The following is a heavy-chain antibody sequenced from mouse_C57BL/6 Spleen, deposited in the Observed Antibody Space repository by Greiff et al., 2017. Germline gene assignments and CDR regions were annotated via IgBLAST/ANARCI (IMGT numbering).Heavy chain of an antibody. CDR1: GFTFSSYG. Sequence: EVMLVESGGDLVKPGGSLKLSCAASGFTFSSYGMSWVRQTPDKRLEWVATISSGGSYTYYPDSVKGRFPISRDNAKNTLYLPMSSLKSEDTAMYYCARHHSNYDYWGQGTTLTVSS. CDR2: ISSGGSYT. CDR3: ARHHSNYDY. V-gene: IGHV5-6*01. D-gene: IGHD2-5*01. J-gene: IGHJ2*01.